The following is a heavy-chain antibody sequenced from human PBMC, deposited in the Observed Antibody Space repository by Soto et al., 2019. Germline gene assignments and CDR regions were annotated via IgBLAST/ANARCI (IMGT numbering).Heavy chain of an antibody. CDR2: IYSGGST. J-gene: IGHJ6*02. Sequence: GGSLRLSCAASGFTFSSYGMHWVRQAPGKGLEWVSVIYSGGSTYYADSVKGRFTISRDNSKNTLYLQMNSLRAEDTAVYYCARDYYRFNSGYGFSMDVWGQGTTVTVSS. V-gene: IGHV3-NL1*01. CDR1: GFTFSSYG. D-gene: IGHD5-12*01. CDR3: ARDYYRFNSGYGFSMDV.